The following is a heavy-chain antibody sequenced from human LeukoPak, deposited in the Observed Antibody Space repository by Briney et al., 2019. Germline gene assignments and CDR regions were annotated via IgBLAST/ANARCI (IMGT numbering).Heavy chain of an antibody. V-gene: IGHV1-2*02. J-gene: IGHJ4*02. CDR1: GYTFTGYY. CDR2: INPNSGGT. Sequence: EASVKVSCKASGYTFTGYYMHWVRQAPGQGLEWMGWINPNSGGTNYAQKFQGRVTMTRDTSISTAYMELSRLRSDDTSVYYCARVWASYYYDCSGYSSWGKGTLVTVSS. CDR3: ARVWASYYYDCSGYSS. D-gene: IGHD3-22*01.